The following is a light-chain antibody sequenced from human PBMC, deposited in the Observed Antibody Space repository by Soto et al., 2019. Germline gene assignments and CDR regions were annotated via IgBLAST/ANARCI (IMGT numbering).Light chain of an antibody. CDR3: AAWDDSLHGPV. Sequence: QAVVPQPPSTSGTPGQRVTISCSGSSSNIGGNTVNWYQQLPGTAPKLLIYSDNLRPSGVPVRFSGSKSGTSASLAISGLQSEDEADYYCAAWDDSLHGPVFGGGTKLTVL. J-gene: IGLJ3*02. CDR1: SSNIGGNT. V-gene: IGLV1-44*01. CDR2: SDN.